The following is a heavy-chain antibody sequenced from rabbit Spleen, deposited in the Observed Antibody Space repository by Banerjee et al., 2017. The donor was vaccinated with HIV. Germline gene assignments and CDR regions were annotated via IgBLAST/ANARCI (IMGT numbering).Heavy chain of an antibody. J-gene: IGHJ2*01. V-gene: IGHV1S40*01. CDR1: GFSFSSSYY. CDR3: ARNYVNAFDP. D-gene: IGHD1-1*01. Sequence: QSLEESGGGLVQPEGSLTLTCTASGFSFSSSYYMCWVRQAPGKGLEWIACIYTGGSGSTAYANWPKGRFTISKTSSTTVTLQMTSLTAADTATYFCARNYVNAFDPWGQGTLVTVS. CDR2: IYTGGSGST.